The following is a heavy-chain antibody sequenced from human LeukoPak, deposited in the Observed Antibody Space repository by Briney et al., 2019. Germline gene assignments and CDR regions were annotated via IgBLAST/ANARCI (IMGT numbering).Heavy chain of an antibody. CDR3: ANPKGYYDSSALIGGY. Sequence: GGSLRLSCAASGFTFSSYGMHWVRQAPGKGLEWVAFIRYDGSNKYYADSVKGRFTISRDNSKNTLYLQMNSLRAEDTAVYYCANPKGYYDSSALIGGYWGQGSLGTVSS. J-gene: IGHJ4*02. CDR1: GFTFSSYG. V-gene: IGHV3-30*02. D-gene: IGHD3-22*01. CDR2: IRYDGSNK.